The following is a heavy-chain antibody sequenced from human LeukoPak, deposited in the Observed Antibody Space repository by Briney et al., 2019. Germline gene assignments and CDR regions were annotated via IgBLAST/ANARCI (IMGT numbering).Heavy chain of an antibody. Sequence: GWIDAGNGYTRYSQKFQGRVTITRDTSASTAYIELRSLRSEDTAMYYCARGSTSDWPLDHWGQETLVTISS. D-gene: IGHD2-2*01. J-gene: IGHJ4*02. V-gene: IGHV1-3*01. CDR2: IDAGNGYT. CDR3: ARGSTSDWPLDH.